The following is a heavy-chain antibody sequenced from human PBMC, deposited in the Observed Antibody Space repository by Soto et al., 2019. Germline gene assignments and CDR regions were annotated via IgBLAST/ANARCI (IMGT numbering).Heavy chain of an antibody. Sequence: ASVKVSCKASGYTFTGYYMHWVRQAPGQGLEWMGWINPNSGGTNYAQKFQGWVTMTRDTSISTAYMELSRLRSDDTAVYYCARAPSYYGSGSYNWFDPWGQGTLVTVSS. CDR3: ARAPSYYGSGSYNWFDP. J-gene: IGHJ5*02. CDR1: GYTFTGYY. D-gene: IGHD3-10*01. V-gene: IGHV1-2*04. CDR2: INPNSGGT.